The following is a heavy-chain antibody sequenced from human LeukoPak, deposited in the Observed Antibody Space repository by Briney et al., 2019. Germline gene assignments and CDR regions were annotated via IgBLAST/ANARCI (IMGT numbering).Heavy chain of an antibody. CDR3: ARALYRGSLSV. CDR2: PYSDDTT. J-gene: IGHJ4*02. D-gene: IGHD2-8*01. Sequence: GGSLRLSCAASGFTVSSNYMSWVRRAPGKGLEWVLVPYSDDTTYYADSVKGRFTISRDISKNTLYLQMNSLRAEDTAVYYCARALYRGSLSVWGQGTLVTVSS. V-gene: IGHV3-53*01. CDR1: GFTVSSNY.